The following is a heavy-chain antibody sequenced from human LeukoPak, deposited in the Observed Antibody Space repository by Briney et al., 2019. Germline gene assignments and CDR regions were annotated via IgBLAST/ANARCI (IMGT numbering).Heavy chain of an antibody. CDR1: GGSFSGYY. Sequence: PSETLSLTCAVYGGSFSGYYSSWIRQPPGKGLEWIGEINHSGSTNYNPSLKSRVTISVDTSKNQFSLKLSSVTAADTAVYYCARGRVTWLGAFDIWGQGKMVTVSS. J-gene: IGHJ3*02. CDR2: INHSGST. CDR3: ARGRVTWLGAFDI. V-gene: IGHV4-34*01. D-gene: IGHD2-21*02.